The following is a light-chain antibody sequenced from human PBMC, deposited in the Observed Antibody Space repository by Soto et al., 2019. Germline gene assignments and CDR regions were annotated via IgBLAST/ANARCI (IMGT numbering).Light chain of an antibody. V-gene: IGKV3D-15*01. CDR3: QQYNNWPAIT. Sequence: EIVLTQSPGTLSLSPGERATLSCRASQSVSSRSLAWYQQKPGQAPRLFIYGASTRATGIPARFSGSGSGTEFTLTISSLQSEDFAVYYCQQYNNWPAITFGQGTRLEIK. J-gene: IGKJ5*01. CDR1: QSVSSRS. CDR2: GAS.